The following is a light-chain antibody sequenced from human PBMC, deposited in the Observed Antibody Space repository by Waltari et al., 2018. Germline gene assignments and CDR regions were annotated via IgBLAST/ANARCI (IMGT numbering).Light chain of an antibody. CDR1: QSISTY. V-gene: IGKV1-39*01. CDR2: AAT. J-gene: IGKJ2*01. Sequence: DIQMTQSPSTLSASVGDRVTITCRASQSISTYLNWYQQKPGKAPSLLIFAATSLQSGVPSGFSGSGSGTEFTLTINNLQPEDFATYYCQQGYSSPPYTFGQGTKLLI. CDR3: QQGYSSPPYT.